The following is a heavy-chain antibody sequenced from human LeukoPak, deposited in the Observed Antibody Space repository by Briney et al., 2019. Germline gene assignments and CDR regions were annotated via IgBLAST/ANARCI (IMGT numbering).Heavy chain of an antibody. V-gene: IGHV4-61*02. CDR3: ARKQWVEYYFES. CDR1: GASISSGSYC. D-gene: IGHD6-19*01. CDR2: IYTTGST. Sequence: PSQTLSLTCTVSGASISSGSYCWSWIRQPAGKGLEWIGRIYTTGSTNYNPSLKSRVTISLDMSKNQFSLKLSSVTDADTAVYYCARKQWVEYYFESWGQGTLVTVPS. J-gene: IGHJ4*02.